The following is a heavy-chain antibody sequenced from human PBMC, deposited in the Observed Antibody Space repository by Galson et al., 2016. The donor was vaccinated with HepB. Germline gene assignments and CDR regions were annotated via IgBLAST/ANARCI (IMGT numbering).Heavy chain of an antibody. CDR1: GFPFSGNW. J-gene: IGHJ5*02. V-gene: IGHV3-7*03. D-gene: IGHD3-10*01. Sequence: SLRLSCAASGFPFSGNWMSWVRQAPGKGLEWVANINIDGSGKYYVDSVKGRFTISRDNAKDSLYLQMNRLRPEDTALYYGSPVDGPWGQGTLVTVSS. CDR2: INIDGSGK. CDR3: SPVDGP.